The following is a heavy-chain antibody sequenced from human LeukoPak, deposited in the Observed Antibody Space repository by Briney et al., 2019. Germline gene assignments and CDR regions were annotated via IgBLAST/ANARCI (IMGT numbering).Heavy chain of an antibody. J-gene: IGHJ3*02. V-gene: IGHV4-30-4*01. Sequence: RPSQTLSLTCTVSGGSISSGDYYWRWIRQPPGKGLEWIGYIYYSGSTYYNPSLKSRVTISVDTSKNQFSLKLSSVTAADTAVYYCARITGPYDAFDIWGQGTMVTVSS. CDR1: GGSISSGDYY. D-gene: IGHD1-20*01. CDR2: IYYSGST. CDR3: ARITGPYDAFDI.